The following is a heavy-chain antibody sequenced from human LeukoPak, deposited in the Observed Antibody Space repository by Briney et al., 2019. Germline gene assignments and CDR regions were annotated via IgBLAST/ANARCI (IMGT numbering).Heavy chain of an antibody. CDR2: IYHSGST. Sequence: PSETLSLTCTVSGYSISSGYYWGWIRQPPGKGLEWIGSIYHSGSTYYNPSLKSRVTISVDTSKNQFSLKLSSVTAADTAVYYCARRFAPVTMVRGVISYYYYMDVWGKGTTVTISS. V-gene: IGHV4-38-2*02. J-gene: IGHJ6*03. D-gene: IGHD3-10*01. CDR3: ARRFAPVTMVRGVISYYYYMDV. CDR1: GYSISSGYY.